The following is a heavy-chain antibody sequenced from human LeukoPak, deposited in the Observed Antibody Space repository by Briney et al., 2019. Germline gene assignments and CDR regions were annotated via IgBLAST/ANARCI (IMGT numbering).Heavy chain of an antibody. CDR1: GGSFSGYY. CDR3: ARGGGIAAAANLRCVY. V-gene: IGHV4-34*01. CDR2: INHSGST. Sequence: PSETLSLTCAVYGGSFSGYYWSWIRQPPGKGLEWIGEINHSGSTNYNPSLKSRVTISVDTSKNQFSLKLSSVTAADTAVYYCARGGGIAAAANLRCVYWGQGTLVTVSS. D-gene: IGHD6-13*01. J-gene: IGHJ4*02.